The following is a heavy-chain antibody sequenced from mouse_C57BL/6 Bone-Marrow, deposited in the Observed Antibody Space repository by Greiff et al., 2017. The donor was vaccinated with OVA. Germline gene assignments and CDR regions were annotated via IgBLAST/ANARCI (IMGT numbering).Heavy chain of an antibody. CDR1: GFTFSSYT. CDR2: ISGGGGNP. D-gene: IGHD1-1*01. J-gene: IGHJ4*01. V-gene: IGHV5-9*01. Sequence: DVMLVESGGGLVKPGGSLKLSCAASGFTFSSYTMSWVRQTPAKRLEWVATISGGGGNPYYPDSVKGRFPIARDNAKNTLYLQMSSLRSEDTALYYCARLITTVPATGNAMDYWGQGTSVTVSS. CDR3: ARLITTVPATGNAMDY.